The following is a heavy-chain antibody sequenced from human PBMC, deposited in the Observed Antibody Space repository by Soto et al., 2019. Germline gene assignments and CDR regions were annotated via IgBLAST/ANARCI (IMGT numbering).Heavy chain of an antibody. V-gene: IGHV1-8*01. CDR2: MNPNSGNT. CDR1: GYTFTSYD. J-gene: IGHJ5*02. CDR3: ARDRCSSTSCYLLPVNWFDP. Sequence: ASVKVSCKASGYTFTSYDINWVRQATGQGLEWMGWMNPNSGNTSYAQKFQGRVTMTTDTSTSTAYMELRSLRSDDTAVYYCARDRCSSTSCYLLPVNWFDPWGQGTLVTVSS. D-gene: IGHD2-2*01.